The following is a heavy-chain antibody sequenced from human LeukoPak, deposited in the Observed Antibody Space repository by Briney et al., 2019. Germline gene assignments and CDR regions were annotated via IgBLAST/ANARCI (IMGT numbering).Heavy chain of an antibody. CDR3: ASATLRCSGGSCYEMDV. V-gene: IGHV1-69*06. CDR1: GGTFSSYT. D-gene: IGHD2-15*01. Sequence: SVKVSCKASGGTFSSYTISWVRQAPGQGLEWMGGIIPLFGTPDYAQKLQDRLTITADKSTSTAYMELSSLRSEDTAVYYCASATLRCSGGSCYEMDVWGKGTTVTVSS. J-gene: IGHJ6*04. CDR2: IIPLFGTP.